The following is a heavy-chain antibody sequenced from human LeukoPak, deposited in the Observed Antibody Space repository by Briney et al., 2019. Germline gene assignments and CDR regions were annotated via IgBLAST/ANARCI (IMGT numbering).Heavy chain of an antibody. CDR3: ARGGACSGDNCHATLYDS. J-gene: IGHJ4*02. D-gene: IGHD2-15*01. CDR2: IRSGGDPK. Sequence: PGGCLRLSCVGSGFIFINYEMNWVRQAPGKGLEWVSYIRSGGDPKYYADSVKGRVTISRDDAKNSLYLQLNSLRPEDTAVYYCARGGACSGDNCHATLYDSWGQGTLVTVSS. V-gene: IGHV3-48*03. CDR1: GFIFINYE.